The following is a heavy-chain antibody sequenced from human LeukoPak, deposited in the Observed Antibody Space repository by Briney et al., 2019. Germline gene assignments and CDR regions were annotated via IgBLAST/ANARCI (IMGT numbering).Heavy chain of an antibody. CDR2: IYTSGST. CDR1: GGSISSGSYY. Sequence: PSETLSLTCTVSGGSISSGSYYWSWIRLPAGKGLEWIGRIYTSGSTNYNPSLKSRVTISVDTSKNQFSLKLSSVTAADTAVYYCARERVYDSSGYYPAAYFDYWGQGTLVTVSS. D-gene: IGHD3-22*01. J-gene: IGHJ4*02. V-gene: IGHV4-61*02. CDR3: ARERVYDSSGYYPAAYFDY.